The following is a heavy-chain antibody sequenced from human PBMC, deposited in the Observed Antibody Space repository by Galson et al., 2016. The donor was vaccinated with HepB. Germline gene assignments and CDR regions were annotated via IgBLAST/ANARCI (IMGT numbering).Heavy chain of an antibody. CDR3: ARAYDF. J-gene: IGHJ6*02. V-gene: IGHV3-74*01. CDR1: GFTFSSYW. Sequence: SLRLSCAASGFTFSSYWMHWVRQAPGKGLVWVSGINTDGSTTRYVDSVKGRFTISRDNAKNTLYLQMNSLRAEDTAVYYCARAYDFWGQGTTVIVSS. CDR2: INTDGSTT. D-gene: IGHD3-3*01.